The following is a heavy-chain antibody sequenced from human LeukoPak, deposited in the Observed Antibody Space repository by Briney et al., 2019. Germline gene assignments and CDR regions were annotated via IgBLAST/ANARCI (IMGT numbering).Heavy chain of an antibody. J-gene: IGHJ4*02. V-gene: IGHV1-18*01. Sequence: ASVKVSCKASGYTFTSYGISWVRQAPGQGLEWMGWISAYNGNTNYAQKLQGRVTMTTDTSTSTAYMELRSLRSDDTAVYYCARSSQTRPLQPLRYWGQGTLVTVSS. D-gene: IGHD3-16*01. CDR1: GYTFTSYG. CDR2: ISAYNGNT. CDR3: ARSSQTRPLQPLRY.